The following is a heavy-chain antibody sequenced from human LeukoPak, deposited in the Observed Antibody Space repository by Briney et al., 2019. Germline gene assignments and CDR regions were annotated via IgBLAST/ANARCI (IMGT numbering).Heavy chain of an antibody. J-gene: IGHJ5*02. D-gene: IGHD6-13*01. Sequence: SGTLSLTCVVSGGSISSSNWWSWVRQPPGKGLEWIGEIYQSGSTNYNRSLKSRVTLSADKSKNQFSLELSSVTAAGTAVYYCARLVIAAAGTVRDPWGQGTLVTVSS. CDR2: IYQSGST. V-gene: IGHV4-4*02. CDR1: GGSISSSNW. CDR3: ARLVIAAAGTVRDP.